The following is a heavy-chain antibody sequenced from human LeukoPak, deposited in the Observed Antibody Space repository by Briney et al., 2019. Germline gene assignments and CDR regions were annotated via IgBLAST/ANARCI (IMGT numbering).Heavy chain of an antibody. CDR3: VREFWYHFVN. CDR1: GFIFSDYY. D-gene: IGHD6-13*01. V-gene: IGHV3-11*04. Sequence: PGGSLRLSCAASGFIFSDYYMSWIRQAPGKGLEFVSYISSDGTANYYADSVKGRFTISGDNAQNSVYLEMTNLRAEDTAVYYCVREFWYHFVNWGQGTVVTVSS. J-gene: IGHJ4*02. CDR2: ISSDGTAN.